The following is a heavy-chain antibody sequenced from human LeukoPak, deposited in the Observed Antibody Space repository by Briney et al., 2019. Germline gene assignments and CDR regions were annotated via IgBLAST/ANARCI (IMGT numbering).Heavy chain of an antibody. Sequence: SETLSLTCTVSGGSVSSGSYYWSWIRQPPGKGLEWIGYIYYSGGTNYNPSLKSRVTISVDTSKNQFSLKLSSVTAADTAVYYCAKQMTTVTTFDYWGQGTLVTVSS. V-gene: IGHV4-61*01. J-gene: IGHJ4*02. D-gene: IGHD4-17*01. CDR1: GGSVSSGSYY. CDR3: AKQMTTVTTFDY. CDR2: IYYSGGT.